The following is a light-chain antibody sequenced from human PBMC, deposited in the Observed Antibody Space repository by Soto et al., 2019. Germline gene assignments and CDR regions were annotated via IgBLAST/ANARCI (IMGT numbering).Light chain of an antibody. CDR2: GVS. CDR1: SSDVGGYTY. J-gene: IGLJ1*01. V-gene: IGLV2-14*01. CDR3: RSYPSTDSFV. Sequence: QSALTQPASVSGSPGQSITISCAGTSSDVGGYTYVSWYQQHPGKAPKLLIFGVSDRPSGVSHRFSGSKSGNTASLTISGLQADDEADYHWRSYPSTDSFVFAIGTEVIVL.